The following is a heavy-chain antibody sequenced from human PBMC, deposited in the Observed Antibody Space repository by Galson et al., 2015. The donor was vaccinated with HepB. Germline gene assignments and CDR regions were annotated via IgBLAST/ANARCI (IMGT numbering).Heavy chain of an antibody. Sequence: SLRLSCAVSGFTSKTYGIHWVRHSPDRGLEWVAVIWHDGQYRDYADSVKGRFTISSDNSKSTHYLHLSSLRLEDTAIYYCARSHYYESWFDPWGQGTLVTVS. CDR2: IWHDGQYR. V-gene: IGHV3-33*03. CDR3: ARSHYYESWFDP. J-gene: IGHJ5*02. CDR1: GFTSKTYG. D-gene: IGHD3-22*01.